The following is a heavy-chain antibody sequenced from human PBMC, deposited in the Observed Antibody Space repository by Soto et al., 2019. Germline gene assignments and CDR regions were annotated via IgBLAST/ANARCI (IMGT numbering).Heavy chain of an antibody. CDR1: GGSISSSSYY. CDR2: IYYSGST. Sequence: PSETLSLTCTVSGGSISSSSYYWGWIRQPPGKGLEWIGSIYYSGSTYYNPSLKSRVTISVDTSKNQFSLKLSSVTAADTAVYYCATNYDFWSGYRIDYCGMDVWGQGTTVTVSS. V-gene: IGHV4-39*01. D-gene: IGHD3-3*01. J-gene: IGHJ6*02. CDR3: ATNYDFWSGYRIDYCGMDV.